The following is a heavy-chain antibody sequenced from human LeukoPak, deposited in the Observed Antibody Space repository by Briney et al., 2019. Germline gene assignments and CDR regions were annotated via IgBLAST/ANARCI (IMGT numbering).Heavy chain of an antibody. D-gene: IGHD1-26*01. CDR2: IYYSGST. V-gene: IGHV4-59*08. J-gene: IGHJ5*02. CDR1: GGSISYYY. CDR3: ARLFSGSYAT. Sequence: SETLSLTCTVSGGSISYYYWSWIRQPPGKGLEWLGYIYYSGSTKYDPSLKSRVTISVDTSKNQFSLKLSSVTAADTAVYYCARLFSGSYATWGQGTLVTVSS.